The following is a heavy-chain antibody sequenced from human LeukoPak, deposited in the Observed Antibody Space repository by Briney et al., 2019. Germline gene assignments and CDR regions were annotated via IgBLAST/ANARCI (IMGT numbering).Heavy chain of an antibody. CDR2: ISGSGSDT. D-gene: IGHD1-26*01. CDR3: ARLLVRVGAARQGYFDY. Sequence: GGSLRLSCVASGFTFGKYWMSWVRQAPGKGLEWVSTISGSGSDTYYADSVKGRFSISRDNSKNTLFLQMNSLRAEDTAVYYCARLLVRVGAARQGYFDYWGQGTLVTVSS. J-gene: IGHJ4*02. CDR1: GFTFGKYW. V-gene: IGHV3-23*01.